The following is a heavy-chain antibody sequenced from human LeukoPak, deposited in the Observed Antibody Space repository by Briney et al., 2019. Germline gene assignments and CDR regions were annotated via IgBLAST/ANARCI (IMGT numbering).Heavy chain of an antibody. CDR1: GLTFSGYV. CDR2: ISNSGDST. Sequence: GGSLRHSCAASGLTFSGYVMSWVRQAPGKGLEWVSAISNSGDSTYYADSVKGRFVISRDNSITTLYLQMNSLTAEDTALYYCAKPCYSGPEDYWGQGALVTVSS. V-gene: IGHV3-23*01. D-gene: IGHD2-2*02. CDR3: AKPCYSGPEDY. J-gene: IGHJ4*02.